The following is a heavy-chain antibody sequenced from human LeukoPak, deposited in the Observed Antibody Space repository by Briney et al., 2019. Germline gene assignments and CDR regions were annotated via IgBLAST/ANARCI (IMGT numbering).Heavy chain of an antibody. CDR2: IIPIFGTA. D-gene: IGHD3-3*01. CDR3: ARVPYDTIFGVVITSNWFDP. J-gene: IGHJ5*02. V-gene: IGHV1-69*13. Sequence: SVKVSCKASGGTFSSYAISWVRQAPGQGLEWMGGIIPIFGTANYAQKFQGRVTITADESTSTAYMELSSLRSEDTAVYYCARVPYDTIFGVVITSNWFDPWGQGTLVTVSS. CDR1: GGTFSSYA.